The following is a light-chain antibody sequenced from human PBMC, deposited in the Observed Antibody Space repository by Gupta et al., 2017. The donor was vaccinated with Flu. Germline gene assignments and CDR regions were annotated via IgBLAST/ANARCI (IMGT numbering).Light chain of an antibody. J-gene: IGLJ3*02. CDR1: NIGDKS. Sequence: GETAWLTCGGDNIGDKSVHWYQPKPGQAPILVVYDDSDRPSGIPERFSGSNSGSTATLTISRVEAGDEADYYCQVWDSANNHVVFGGGAKLTVL. CDR2: DDS. CDR3: QVWDSANNHVV. V-gene: IGLV3-21*02.